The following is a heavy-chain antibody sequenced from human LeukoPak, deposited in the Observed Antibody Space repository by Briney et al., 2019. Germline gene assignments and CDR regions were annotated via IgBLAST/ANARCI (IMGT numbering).Heavy chain of an antibody. CDR2: IHTGGST. CDR1: GGSIGSYY. D-gene: IGHD3-22*01. CDR3: ARQDYYDTTGYDC. Sequence: SKTLSLTCTVSGGSIGSYYWSWIRQPPGKGLEWLGHIHTGGSTKYNPSLKSQVTISDDTSKNQFSLKLSSVTAADTAMYYCARQDYYDTTGYDCWGQGTLVTVSS. V-gene: IGHV4-4*09. J-gene: IGHJ4*02.